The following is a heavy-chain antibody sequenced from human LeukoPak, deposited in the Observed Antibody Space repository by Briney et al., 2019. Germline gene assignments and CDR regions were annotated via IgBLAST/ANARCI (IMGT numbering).Heavy chain of an antibody. CDR3: ARDRRNWNYSDY. D-gene: IGHD1-1*01. J-gene: IGHJ4*02. Sequence: SETLSLTCTVSGYSLSSGFFCDWIRQSPGKGLEWIGSIYHSGSTYYNPSLKSRVTTSVDTSKNQFSLKLSSVTAADTAVYYCARDRRNWNYSDYWGQGTLVTVSS. V-gene: IGHV4-38-2*02. CDR2: IYHSGST. CDR1: GYSLSSGFF.